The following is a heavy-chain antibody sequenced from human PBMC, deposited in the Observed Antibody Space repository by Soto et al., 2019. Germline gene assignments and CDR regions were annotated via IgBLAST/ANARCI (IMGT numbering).Heavy chain of an antibody. J-gene: IGHJ4*02. CDR3: AKGAWLDY. Sequence: EVQLLESGGGLVQPGASLRLSCAASGFTFTTFDMSWARQAPGKGLEWVSVVRGRDGSTSYADSLKGRFTISKDSSENTLYLQMNSLRAEDTALCSCAKGAWLDYWGQGALVTVSS. CDR1: GFTFTTFD. D-gene: IGHD5-12*01. V-gene: IGHV3-23*01. CDR2: VRGRDGST.